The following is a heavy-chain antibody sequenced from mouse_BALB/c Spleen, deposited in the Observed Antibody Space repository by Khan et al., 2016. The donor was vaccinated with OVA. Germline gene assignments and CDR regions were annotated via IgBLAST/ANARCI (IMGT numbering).Heavy chain of an antibody. V-gene: IGHV5-9-3*01. J-gene: IGHJ3*01. CDR2: ISSAGGYT. CDR1: GFTFSTYA. D-gene: IGHD2-1*01. Sequence: EVELVESGGGLVKPGGSLKLSCAASGFTFSTYAMSWVRQTPEKRLEWVATISSAGGYTYYPASVQGRFTISRDNARNTAYLQMSSLRSDDTAMYYCARSPDGNFAYWGQGTLVTVSA. CDR3: ARSPDGNFAY.